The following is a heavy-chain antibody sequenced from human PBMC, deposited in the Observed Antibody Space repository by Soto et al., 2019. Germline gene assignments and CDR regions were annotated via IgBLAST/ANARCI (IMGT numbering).Heavy chain of an antibody. CDR1: GFTFKYYA. D-gene: IGHD1-26*01. V-gene: IGHV3-23*01. CDR3: AGESEWDGGHYFQD. J-gene: IGHJ1*01. Sequence: EVQLLQSGGGLAQPGTSLRLSCAASGFTFKYYAMTWVRQAPGKGLEWVSTISGSGDKTDYADSVKGRFRVSRDNSKDSLYLQMDSLRADDTALYYCAGESEWDGGHYFQDGGQGTLVTVSS. CDR2: ISGSGDKT.